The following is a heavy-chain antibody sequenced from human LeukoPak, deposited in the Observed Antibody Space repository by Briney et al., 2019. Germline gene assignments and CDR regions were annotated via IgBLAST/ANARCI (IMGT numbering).Heavy chain of an antibody. CDR2: IYYSGST. CDR1: GGSISSGDYY. V-gene: IGHV4-30-4*08. J-gene: IGHJ4*02. CDR3: ARVNRVVPAATLDY. Sequence: KSSQTLSLTCTVSGGSISSGDYYWSWIRQPPGKGLEWIGYIYYSGSTYYNPSLKSRVTISVDTSKNQFSLKLSSVTAADTAVYYCARVNRVVPAATLDYWGQGTLVTVSS. D-gene: IGHD2-2*01.